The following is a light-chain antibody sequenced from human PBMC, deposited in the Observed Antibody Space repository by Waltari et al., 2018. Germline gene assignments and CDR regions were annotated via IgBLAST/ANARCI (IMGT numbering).Light chain of an antibody. J-gene: IGLJ1*01. V-gene: IGLV2-14*03. CDR1: SSDIDGYNS. Sequence: QSALTQPASVSGSPGQSITISCTGTSSDIDGYNSLSWYQQHPGKAPKLLIYDVSHRPSGVSNRFSGSKSDNTASLTISGLQAEDEADYYCSSYTRRTTYVFGTGTKVTVL. CDR2: DVS. CDR3: SSYTRRTTYV.